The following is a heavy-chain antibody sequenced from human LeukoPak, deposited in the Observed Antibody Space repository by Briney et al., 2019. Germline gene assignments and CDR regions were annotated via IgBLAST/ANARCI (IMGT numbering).Heavy chain of an antibody. CDR3: ARAHISYYYMDV. J-gene: IGHJ6*03. CDR2: IHSSGST. CDR1: GGSITSYY. D-gene: IGHD2-21*01. Sequence: SETLSLTCSVSGGSITSYYWSWIRQPPGKGLEWIGDIHSSGSTNNNPSLKSRVTISLDTPRNQFSLKVSSVTAADTAVYYCARAHISYYYMDVWGKGTTVTISS. V-gene: IGHV4-59*01.